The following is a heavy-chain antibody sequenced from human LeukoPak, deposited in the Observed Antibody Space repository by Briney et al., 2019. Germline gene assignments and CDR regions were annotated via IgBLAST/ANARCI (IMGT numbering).Heavy chain of an antibody. V-gene: IGHV3-23*01. CDR2: ISGSGGST. Sequence: GGSLRLSCAASGFTFSSYAMSWVRQAPGKGLEWVSAISGSGGSTYYADSVKGRFTISRDNSKNTLYLQMNSLRAEDTAVYYCAKAETMVRGVISSEGDFDYWGQRTLVTVSS. J-gene: IGHJ4*02. D-gene: IGHD3-10*01. CDR3: AKAETMVRGVISSEGDFDY. CDR1: GFTFSSYA.